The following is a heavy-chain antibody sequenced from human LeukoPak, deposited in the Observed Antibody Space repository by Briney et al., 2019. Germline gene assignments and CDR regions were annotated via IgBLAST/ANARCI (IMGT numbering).Heavy chain of an antibody. CDR1: GGSISSYY. CDR3: ASSKKMQFDY. D-gene: IGHD5-24*01. Sequence: PSETLSLTCTVSGGSISSYYWSWIRQPPGKGLEWIGYIYYSGSTNYNPSLKSRVTISVDTSKNQFSLKLSSVTAADTALYYCASSKKMQFDYWGQGTLVTVSS. J-gene: IGHJ4*02. V-gene: IGHV4-59*01. CDR2: IYYSGST.